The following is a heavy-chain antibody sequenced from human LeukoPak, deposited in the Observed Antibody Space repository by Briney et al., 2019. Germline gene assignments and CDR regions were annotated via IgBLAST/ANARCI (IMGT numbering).Heavy chain of an antibody. V-gene: IGHV3-23*01. D-gene: IGHD6-13*01. J-gene: IGHJ4*02. Sequence: GGSLRLSCAASGFTFSSYAMSWVRQAPGKGLEWVSAISGSGGSTYYADSMKGRFTISRDNSKNTLYLQMNSLRAEDTAVYYCAKGLLNVAAAGIDYWGQGTLVTVSS. CDR2: ISGSGGST. CDR1: GFTFSSYA. CDR3: AKGLLNVAAAGIDY.